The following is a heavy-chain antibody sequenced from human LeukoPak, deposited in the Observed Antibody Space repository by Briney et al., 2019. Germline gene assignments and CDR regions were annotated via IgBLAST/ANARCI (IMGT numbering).Heavy chain of an antibody. CDR1: SGSISSSYW. J-gene: IGHJ6*02. D-gene: IGHD1-20*01. Sequence: PSGTLSLTCAVSSGSISSSYWWSWVRQPPGKGLEWIGEIYHSGSTNHNPSLKSRVTISIDKSKNQFSLRLSSVTAADTAVYYCARDFRERRGITGPHGMDVWGQGTTVTVSS. CDR3: ARDFRERRGITGPHGMDV. V-gene: IGHV4-4*02. CDR2: IYHSGST.